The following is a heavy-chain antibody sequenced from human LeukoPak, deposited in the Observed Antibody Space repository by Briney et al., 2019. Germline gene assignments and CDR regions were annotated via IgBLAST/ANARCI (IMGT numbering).Heavy chain of an antibody. D-gene: IGHD6-13*01. CDR3: ARTSTSGIAGDY. J-gene: IGHJ4*02. CDR2: INHSGST. Sequence: SETLSLTCAVYGGSFSGYYWSWIRQPPGKGLEWIGEINHSGSTSYNPSLKSRVTISVDTSKNQFSLKLSSVTAADTAVYYCARTSTSGIAGDYWSQGTLVTVSS. V-gene: IGHV4-34*01. CDR1: GGSFSGYY.